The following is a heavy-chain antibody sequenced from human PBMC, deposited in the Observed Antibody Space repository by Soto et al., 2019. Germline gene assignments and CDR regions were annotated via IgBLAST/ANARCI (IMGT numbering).Heavy chain of an antibody. CDR2: LTGNGGTT. CDR1: GFTFSNFG. V-gene: IGHV3-23*01. Sequence: GGSLRLSCEASGFTFSNFGMSWVRQAPGKGLEWVSGLTGNGGTTYYADSVKGRFTISRDNCKNTLSLQMNNLRVDDTAVYNGARGGQYQQPYQFDFWGQRTLVTVS. J-gene: IGHJ4*02. CDR3: ARGGQYQQPYQFDF. D-gene: IGHD2-2*01.